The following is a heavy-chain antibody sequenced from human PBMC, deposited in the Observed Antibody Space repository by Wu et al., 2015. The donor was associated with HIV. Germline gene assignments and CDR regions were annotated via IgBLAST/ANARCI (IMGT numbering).Heavy chain of an antibody. J-gene: IGHJ4*02. Sequence: QVQLVQSGAEVKKPGASVKVSCKASGYRFTSHGISWVRQAPGQGLEWMGWISTYNGNRNYVQKFQGRVTMTTDTSTNTAYMELRSLRSDDTAIYYCARVGCSSISCWYYFGLLGPGNPGHRLV. V-gene: IGHV1-18*01. CDR3: ARVGCSSISCWYYFGL. CDR1: GYRFTSHG. CDR2: ISTYNGNR. D-gene: IGHD2-2*01.